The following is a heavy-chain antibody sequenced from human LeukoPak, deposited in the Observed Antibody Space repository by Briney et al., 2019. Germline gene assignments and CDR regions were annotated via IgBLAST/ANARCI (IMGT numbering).Heavy chain of an antibody. D-gene: IGHD3-10*01. V-gene: IGHV3-7*03. Sequence: GGSLRLSCVGSGFSFSSYWMTWVRQAPGKGLEWVANIKEDGSEKYYVESLKGRFTISRDNAKNSLYLQMNSLRAEDTAVYYCVRLPTGSGREAFDIWGQGTMVTVSS. CDR2: IKEDGSEK. CDR3: VRLPTGSGREAFDI. J-gene: IGHJ3*02. CDR1: GFSFSSYW.